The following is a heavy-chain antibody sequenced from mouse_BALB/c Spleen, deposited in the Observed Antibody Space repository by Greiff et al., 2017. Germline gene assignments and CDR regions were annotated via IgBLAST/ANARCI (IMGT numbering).Heavy chain of an antibody. CDR3: ARGDAGFAY. D-gene: IGHD3-3*01. CDR2: ISSGSSTI. V-gene: IGHV5-17*02. CDR1: GFTFSSFG. Sequence: EVQVVESGGGLVQPGGSRKLSCAASGFTFSSFGMHWVRQAPEKGLEWVAYISSGSSTIYYADTVKGRFTISRDNPKNTLFLQMTSLRSEDTAMYYCARGDAGFAYWGQGTLVTVSA. J-gene: IGHJ3*01.